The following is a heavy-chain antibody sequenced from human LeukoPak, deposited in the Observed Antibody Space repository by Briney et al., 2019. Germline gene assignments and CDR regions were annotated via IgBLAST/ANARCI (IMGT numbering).Heavy chain of an antibody. Sequence: GASVKVSCKASGYTFTSYAMHWVRQAPGQGLEWMGWINPNSGGTNYAQKFQGRVTMTRDTSISTAYMELSRLRSDDTAVYYCARTLMGGLGDEVDYWGQGTLVTVSS. D-gene: IGHD3-16*01. CDR3: ARTLMGGLGDEVDY. J-gene: IGHJ4*02. V-gene: IGHV1-2*02. CDR2: INPNSGGT. CDR1: GYTFTSYA.